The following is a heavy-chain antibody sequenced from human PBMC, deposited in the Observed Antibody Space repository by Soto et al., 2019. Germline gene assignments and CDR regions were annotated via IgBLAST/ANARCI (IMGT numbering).Heavy chain of an antibody. Sequence: SVKVSCKASGGTFSSYTISWVRQAPGQGLEWMGRIIPILGIANYAQKFQGRVTITADKSTSTAYMELSSLRPDDTAVYYCAREQYYYDSSGKGGTGFAWWAQGTLVRSPQ. J-gene: IGHJ4*02. V-gene: IGHV1-69*02. CDR2: IIPILGIA. CDR1: GGTFSSYT. CDR3: AREQYYYDSSGKGGTGFAW. D-gene: IGHD3-22*01.